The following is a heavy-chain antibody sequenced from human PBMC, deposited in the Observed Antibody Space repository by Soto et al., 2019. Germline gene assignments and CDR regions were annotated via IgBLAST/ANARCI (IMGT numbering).Heavy chain of an antibody. D-gene: IGHD2-2*01. J-gene: IGHJ5*02. CDR2: ISAYNGNT. CDR1: GFTFTHYG. CDR3: ARTPPHSGYCDSTSCQNWSDH. V-gene: IGHV1-18*01. Sequence: QVQLVQSGAEVKQPGASVKVSCKASGFTFTHYGFSWVRQAPGQGLELMGWISAYNGNTYYAQKLQDRVTLTTDTSTSTVYMDLRSLRSDDTAMYSCARTPPHSGYCDSTSCQNWSDHWGQGTLVTVSS.